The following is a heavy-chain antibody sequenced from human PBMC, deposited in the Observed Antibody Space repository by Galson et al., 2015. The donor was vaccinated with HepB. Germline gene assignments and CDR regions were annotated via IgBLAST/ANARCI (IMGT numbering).Heavy chain of an antibody. CDR3: ARDFFTNVDTDTYYYGMDV. D-gene: IGHD5-18*01. V-gene: IGHV3-21*01. J-gene: IGHJ6*02. CDR2: ISSSSSYI. CDR1: GFTFSSYS. Sequence: SLRLSCAASGFTFSSYSMNWVRQAPGKGLEWVSSISSSSSYIYYADSVKGRFTISRDNAKNSLYLQMNSLRAEDTAVYYCARDFFTNVDTDTYYYGMDVWGQGTTVTV.